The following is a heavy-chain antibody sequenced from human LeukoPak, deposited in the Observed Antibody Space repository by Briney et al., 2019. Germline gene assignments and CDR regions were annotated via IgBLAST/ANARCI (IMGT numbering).Heavy chain of an antibody. Sequence: WIRQPPGKGLEWVGFIRSKAYGGTTEYAASVKGRFTISRDDSKSIAYLQMNSLKTEDSAVYYCTREGVRGWSSYWGQGTLVTVSS. D-gene: IGHD3-10*01. J-gene: IGHJ4*02. V-gene: IGHV3-49*02. CDR3: TREGVRGWSSY. CDR2: IRSKAYGGTT.